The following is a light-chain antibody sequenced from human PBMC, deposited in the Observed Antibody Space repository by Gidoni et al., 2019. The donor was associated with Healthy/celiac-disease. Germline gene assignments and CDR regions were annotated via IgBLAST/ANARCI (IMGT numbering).Light chain of an antibody. CDR3: QQYGSSPRT. J-gene: IGKJ1*01. CDR1: QSVSSSY. V-gene: IGKV3-20*01. CDR2: GAS. Sequence: EIVLTQSPGTLSLSPGERATLSCRASQSVSSSYLAWYQQKPGQAPRLLIYGASSSATGIPDRFSGSGSGTDFTLTISILEPEDFAVYYCQQYGSSPRTFXXXTKVEIK.